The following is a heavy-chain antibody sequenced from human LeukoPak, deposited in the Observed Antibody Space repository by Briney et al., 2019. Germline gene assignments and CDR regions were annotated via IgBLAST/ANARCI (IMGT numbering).Heavy chain of an antibody. D-gene: IGHD2-8*02. J-gene: IGHJ4*02. CDR1: GYTLTGYY. CDR2: INPDSGDT. V-gene: IGHV1-2*02. Sequence: GASVKVSCKASGYTLTGYYMHWVRQAPGQGLEWMGWINPDSGDTHYAQKFQGRVTMTRDTSISTGYMELSRLTSDDTAVYYCAREGRQYTGGWYYFDYWGQGTLVTVSS. CDR3: AREGRQYTGGWYYFDY.